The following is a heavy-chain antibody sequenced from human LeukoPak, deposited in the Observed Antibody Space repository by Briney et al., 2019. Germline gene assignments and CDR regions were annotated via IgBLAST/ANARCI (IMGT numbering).Heavy chain of an antibody. J-gene: IGHJ3*02. D-gene: IGHD1-26*01. V-gene: IGHV1-69*01. Sequence: SVKVSCKASGGTFSSYAISWVRQAPGQGLEWMGGIIPIFATANYAQKFQGRVTNTADESTSTAYMELSSLRSEDTAVYYCARPVGSKDAFDIWGQGTMVTVSS. CDR2: IIPIFATA. CDR3: ARPVGSKDAFDI. CDR1: GGTFSSYA.